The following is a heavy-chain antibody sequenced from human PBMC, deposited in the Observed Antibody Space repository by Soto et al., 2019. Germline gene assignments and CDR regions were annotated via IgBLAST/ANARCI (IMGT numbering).Heavy chain of an antibody. CDR3: VCGGNFFVY. CDR1: GFTFSTHW. Sequence: EVQLVESGGGLVQPGGSLRLSCAASGFTFSTHWMTWVRQPPGKGLEWVANINQDGSERYYVDSVRGRFTISRDNAKHSLYLQMNSLRAEDTAVYYCVCGGNFFVYWGQGTLVTVSP. V-gene: IGHV3-7*01. J-gene: IGHJ4*02. CDR2: INQDGSER. D-gene: IGHD3-16*01.